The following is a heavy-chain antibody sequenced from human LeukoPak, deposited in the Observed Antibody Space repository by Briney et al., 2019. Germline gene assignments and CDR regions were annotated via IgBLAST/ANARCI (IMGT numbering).Heavy chain of an antibody. CDR2: ISGGDSTT. Sequence: PGGSLRLSCAASGFTFSKYGMSWVRQAPGKGLEWVSAISGGDSTTKYADSVKGRFTISRDNSMDTLYLQMNSLRADDTAVYYCAKDLRSSSNYWGQGTLVTVSS. CDR1: GFTFSKYG. V-gene: IGHV3-23*01. J-gene: IGHJ4*02. D-gene: IGHD6-6*01. CDR3: AKDLRSSSNY.